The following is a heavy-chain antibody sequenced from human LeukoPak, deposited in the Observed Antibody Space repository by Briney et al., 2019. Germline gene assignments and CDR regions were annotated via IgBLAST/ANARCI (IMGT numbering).Heavy chain of an antibody. CDR2: IYSGGST. V-gene: IGHV3-66*01. CDR1: GFTVSSNY. J-gene: IGHJ4*02. D-gene: IGHD6-25*01. CDR3: ARGALYSSENFDY. Sequence: GGSLRLSCAASGFTVSSNYMSWVRQAPGKGLEWVSVIYSGGSTYYADSVKGRFTISRDNSKNTLYLQMNILRAEDTAVYYCARGALYSSENFDYWGQGTLVTVSS.